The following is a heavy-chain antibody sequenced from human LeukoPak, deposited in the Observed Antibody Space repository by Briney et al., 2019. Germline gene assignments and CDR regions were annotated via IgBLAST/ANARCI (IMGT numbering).Heavy chain of an antibody. CDR2: TSASDGST. V-gene: IGHV3-23*01. Sequence: PGGSLRLSCAASGFTFSRQDMSWVRQAPGKGLEWVSGTSASDGSTNYGDSVKGRFTISRDNSKNTLYLHMNSLRVEDTAVYFCAKDSIRTSGWYHFDYWGQGALVTVSS. CDR3: AKDSIRTSGWYHFDY. CDR1: GFTFSRQD. D-gene: IGHD6-19*01. J-gene: IGHJ4*02.